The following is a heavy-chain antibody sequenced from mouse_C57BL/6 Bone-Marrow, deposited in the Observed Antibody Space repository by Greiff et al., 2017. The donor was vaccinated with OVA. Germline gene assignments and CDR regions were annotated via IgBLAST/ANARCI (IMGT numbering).Heavy chain of an antibody. D-gene: IGHD2-3*01. CDR1: GFTFSSYG. CDR2: ISSGGSYT. V-gene: IGHV5-6*01. Sequence: EVMLVESGGDLVKPGGSLKLSCAASGFTFSSYGMSWVRQTPDKRLEWVATISSGGSYTYYPDSVKGRFTISRDNAKNTLYLQMSSPKSEDTAMYYCARDGYSWFAYWGQGTLVTVSA. CDR3: ARDGYSWFAY. J-gene: IGHJ3*01.